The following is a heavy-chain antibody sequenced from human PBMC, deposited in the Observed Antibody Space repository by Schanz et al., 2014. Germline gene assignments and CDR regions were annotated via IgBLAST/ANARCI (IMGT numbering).Heavy chain of an antibody. D-gene: IGHD6-6*01. J-gene: IGHJ4*02. Sequence: VQLVESGGDLVKPGGSLRLSCEASGFTFSNYGMNWVRQAPEKGLEWVSYISSSSGTIYYADSVKGRFTISRDNAKNLLYLQMNSLRAEDTAVYYCVPMSIAAHWGQGTLVTVSS. CDR3: VPMSIAAH. CDR2: ISSSSGTI. V-gene: IGHV3-48*01. CDR1: GFTFSNYG.